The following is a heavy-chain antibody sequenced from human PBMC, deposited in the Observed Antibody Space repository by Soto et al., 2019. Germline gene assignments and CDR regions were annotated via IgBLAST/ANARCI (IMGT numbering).Heavy chain of an antibody. D-gene: IGHD1-1*01. J-gene: IGHJ6*02. V-gene: IGHV5-51*01. CDR1: GYSFTIYW. Sequence: GESLKISCKASGYSFTIYWIAWVRQMPGKGLEWMGIIYPRDSDIRYSPSFQGQVTISVDKSISTAYLQWSSLKASDTAIYYCATTSPQGNFYYGLDVWGQGTTVTVS. CDR3: ATTSPQGNFYYGLDV. CDR2: IYPRDSDI.